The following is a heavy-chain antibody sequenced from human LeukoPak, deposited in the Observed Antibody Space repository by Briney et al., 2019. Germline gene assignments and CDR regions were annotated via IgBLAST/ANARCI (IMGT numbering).Heavy chain of an antibody. J-gene: IGHJ4*02. CDR1: GGTFSSYA. D-gene: IGHD5-18*01. CDR2: IILIFGTA. Sequence: GASVKVSCKASGGTFSSYAISWVRQAPGQGLEWMGGIILIFGTANYAQKFQGRVTITADESTSTAYMELSSLRSGDTAVYYCARAQQLWLLDYWGQGTLVTVSS. V-gene: IGHV1-69*01. CDR3: ARAQQLWLLDY.